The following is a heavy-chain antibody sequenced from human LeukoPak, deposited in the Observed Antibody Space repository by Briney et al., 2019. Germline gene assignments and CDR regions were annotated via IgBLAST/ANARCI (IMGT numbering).Heavy chain of an antibody. V-gene: IGHV3-7*03. J-gene: IGHJ4*02. D-gene: IGHD5-12*01. Sequence: GGSLRLSSAASGFTFSSYWMSWVRQAPGKGLEWVANIKQDGSEKYYVDSVKGRFTISRDNAKNSLYLQMNSLRAEDTAVYYCARDPSQDYDSFDYWGQGTLVTVSS. CDR1: GFTFSSYW. CDR2: IKQDGSEK. CDR3: ARDPSQDYDSFDY.